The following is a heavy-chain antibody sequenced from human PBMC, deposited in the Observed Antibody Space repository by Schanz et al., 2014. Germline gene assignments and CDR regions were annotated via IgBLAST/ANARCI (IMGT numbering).Heavy chain of an antibody. Sequence: QVLLQESGPGVVKPSGTLSLTCAVSGGSIISSTWWGWVRQPPGKGLEWIGYMYYSGNTNYNPSRKSRIPRSLDTPKNQFPQTLSSVTAADTAVYYCARGIQAWLQWYFDYWGQGTLVTVSS. CDR3: ARGIQAWLQWYFDY. J-gene: IGHJ4*02. CDR2: MYYSGNT. CDR1: GGSIISSTW. D-gene: IGHD5-18*01. V-gene: IGHV4-4*02.